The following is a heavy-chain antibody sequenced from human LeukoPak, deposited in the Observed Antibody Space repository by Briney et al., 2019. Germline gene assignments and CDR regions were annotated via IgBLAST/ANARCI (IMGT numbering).Heavy chain of an antibody. D-gene: IGHD2-2*01. J-gene: IGHJ4*02. V-gene: IGHV4-4*07. Sequence: SETLSLTCTVSGGSVNSYYWSWIRQPAGKGLEWIGHIYASGGNDYNPSLKSRVTMSLDMAKNQFSLRLTSVTAADTAVYFCARMVPAGTHNYWGQGLLVTVSS. CDR2: IYASGGN. CDR1: GGSVNSYY. CDR3: ARMVPAGTHNY.